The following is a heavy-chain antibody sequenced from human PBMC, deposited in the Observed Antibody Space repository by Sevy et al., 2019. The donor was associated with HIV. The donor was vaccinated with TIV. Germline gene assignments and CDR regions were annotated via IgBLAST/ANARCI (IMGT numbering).Heavy chain of an antibody. Sequence: GGSLRLSCAASGFTFSSYAMHWVRQAPGKGLEWVAVISYDGSNKYYADSVKGRFTISRDNSKNTLYLQMNSLRAEDTAVYYCAKVGEWELLRYYFDYWGQGTLVTVSS. CDR1: GFTFSSYA. CDR2: ISYDGSNK. CDR3: AKVGEWELLRYYFDY. D-gene: IGHD1-26*01. J-gene: IGHJ4*02. V-gene: IGHV3-30-3*01.